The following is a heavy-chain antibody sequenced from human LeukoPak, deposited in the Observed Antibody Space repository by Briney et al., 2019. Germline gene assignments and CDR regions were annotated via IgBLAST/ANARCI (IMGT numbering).Heavy chain of an antibody. V-gene: IGHV1-24*01. CDR2: FDPEVGET. D-gene: IGHD6-13*01. CDR3: ATDLAAAGTGVDY. CDR1: GYTLTELS. J-gene: IGHJ4*02. Sequence: ASAKVSCKVSGYTLTELSMHWVRQAPGKGLEWTGGFDPEVGETIYAQQFQGRVTMTEDTSTDTAYMELSSLRSEDTAVYYCATDLAAAGTGVDYWGQGTLVTVSS.